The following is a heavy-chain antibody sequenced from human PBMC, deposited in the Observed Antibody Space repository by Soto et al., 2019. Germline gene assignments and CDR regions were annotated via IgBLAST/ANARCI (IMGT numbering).Heavy chain of an antibody. D-gene: IGHD6-19*01. CDR1: GYTFTSYG. CDR2: ISAYNGNT. V-gene: IGHV1-18*01. J-gene: IGHJ3*02. Sequence: GASVKVSCKASGYTFTSYGISWVRQAPGQGLEWMGWISAYNGNTNYAQKLQGRVTMTTDTSTSTAYMELRSLRSDDTAVYYCARVGSGWLRFGAFDIWGQGTMVTVSS. CDR3: ARVGSGWLRFGAFDI.